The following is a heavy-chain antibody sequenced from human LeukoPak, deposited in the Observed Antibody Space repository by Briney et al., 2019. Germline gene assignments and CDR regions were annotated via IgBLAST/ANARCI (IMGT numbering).Heavy chain of an antibody. D-gene: IGHD2-15*01. CDR2: IIPILGIA. CDR1: GGTFSSYA. V-gene: IGHV1-69*04. J-gene: IGHJ6*02. CDR3: ARDLCSGGSCYSGGAYYYYGMDV. Sequence: SVKVSCKASGGTFSSYAMSWVRQAPGQGLEWMGRIIPILGIANYAQKFQGRVTITADKSTSTAYMELSSLRSEDTAVYYCARDLCSGGSCYSGGAYYYYGMDVWGQGTTVTVSS.